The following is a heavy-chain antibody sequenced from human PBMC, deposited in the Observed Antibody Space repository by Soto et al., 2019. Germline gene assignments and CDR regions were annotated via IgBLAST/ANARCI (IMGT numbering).Heavy chain of an antibody. CDR3: ARLNKPGWFDP. CDR1: GGPFSRGGYY. V-gene: IGHV4-39*01. J-gene: IGHJ5*02. Sequence: SETLSLTCTVSGGPFSRGGYYWAWIRQPPGTGLEWIGTIYYTGSTYYNPSLKSRITMSVDTSKSQFSLTLSSVTAADTAVYYCARLNKPGWFDPWGQGTLVTVSS. CDR2: IYYTGST.